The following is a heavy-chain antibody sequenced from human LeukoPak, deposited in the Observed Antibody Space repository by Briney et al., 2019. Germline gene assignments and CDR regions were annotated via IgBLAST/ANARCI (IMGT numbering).Heavy chain of an antibody. CDR3: AKDLPAMVT. J-gene: IGHJ5*02. CDR2: ISYDGSNK. D-gene: IGHD5-18*01. V-gene: IGHV3-30*18. Sequence: PGGSLRLSCAASGFTFSSYGMHWLRQAPGKGLEWEAVISYDGSNKYYADSVKGRFTISRDNSKNTLYLQMNSLRAEDTAVYYCAKDLPAMVTWGQGTLVTVSS. CDR1: GFTFSSYG.